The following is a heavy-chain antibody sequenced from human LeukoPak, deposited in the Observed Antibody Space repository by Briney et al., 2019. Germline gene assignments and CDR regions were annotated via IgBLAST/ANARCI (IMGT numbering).Heavy chain of an antibody. Sequence: ASVKVSCKASGYTFTGYYMHWVRQAPGQGLEWMGWINPNSGGTNYAQKFQGRVTMTRDTSISTAYMELSRLRSDDTAVYYCARVGAGSSSFWTNYYYMDVWGKGTTVTVSS. V-gene: IGHV1-2*02. J-gene: IGHJ6*03. CDR3: ARVGAGSSSFWTNYYYMDV. D-gene: IGHD6-6*01. CDR1: GYTFTGYY. CDR2: INPNSGGT.